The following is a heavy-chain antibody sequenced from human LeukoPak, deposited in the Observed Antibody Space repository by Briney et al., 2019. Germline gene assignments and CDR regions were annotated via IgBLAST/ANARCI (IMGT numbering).Heavy chain of an antibody. CDR3: ARVKPSPQFGSSGYFG. CDR1: GYTFTSYD. J-gene: IGHJ4*02. CDR2: MNPNSGNT. Sequence: ASVKVSCKASGYTFTSYDINWVRQATGQGLEWMGWMNPNSGNTGYAQKFQGRVTMTRDTSISTAYMELSRLRSDDTAVYYCARVKPSPQFGSSGYFGWGQGTLVTVSS. V-gene: IGHV1-8*02. D-gene: IGHD3-22*01.